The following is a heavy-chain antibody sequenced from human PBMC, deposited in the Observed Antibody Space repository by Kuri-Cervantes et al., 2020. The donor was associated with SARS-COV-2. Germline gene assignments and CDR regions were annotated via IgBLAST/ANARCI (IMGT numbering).Heavy chain of an antibody. V-gene: IGHV1-46*01. CDR2: INPSGGST. J-gene: IGHJ4*02. CDR1: GYTFTSYY. CDR3: ARVPSPPRHTYGDSYFDY. D-gene: IGHD4-17*01. Sequence: ASVKVSCKASGYTFTSYYMHWVRQAPGQGLEWMGIINPSGGSTSYAQKFQGRVTMTRDTSTSTVYMELSSLRSEDTAVYYCARVPSPPRHTYGDSYFDYWGQGTLVTVSS.